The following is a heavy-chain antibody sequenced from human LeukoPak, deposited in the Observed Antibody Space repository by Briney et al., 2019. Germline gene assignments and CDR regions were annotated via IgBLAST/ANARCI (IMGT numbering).Heavy chain of an antibody. D-gene: IGHD3-3*01. V-gene: IGHV1-69*13. CDR1: GGTFSSYA. J-gene: IGHJ4*02. CDR2: IIPIFGTA. Sequence: GASVKVSCKASGGTFSSYAISWVRQAPGQGLEWMGGIIPIFGTANYAQKFQGRVTITADESTSTAYMELSSLRSEDTAVYYCAREGGQGYDFWSGYHYWGQGTLVTVSS. CDR3: AREGGQGYDFWSGYHY.